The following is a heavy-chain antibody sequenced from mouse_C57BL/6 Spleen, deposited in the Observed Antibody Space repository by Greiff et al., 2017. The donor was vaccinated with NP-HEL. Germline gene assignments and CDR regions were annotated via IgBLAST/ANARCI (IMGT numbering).Heavy chain of an antibody. CDR2: IYIGNGYT. V-gene: IGHV1-58*01. J-gene: IGHJ4*01. Sequence: VQLKESGAELVRPGSSVKMSCKTSGYTFTSYGINWVKQRPGQGLEWIGYIYIGNGYTEYNEKFKGKATLTSDKSSSTAYMQLSSLTSEDSAIYFCARSYYGYDGAMDYWGQGTSVTVSS. CDR1: GYTFTSYG. CDR3: ARSYYGYDGAMDY. D-gene: IGHD2-9*01.